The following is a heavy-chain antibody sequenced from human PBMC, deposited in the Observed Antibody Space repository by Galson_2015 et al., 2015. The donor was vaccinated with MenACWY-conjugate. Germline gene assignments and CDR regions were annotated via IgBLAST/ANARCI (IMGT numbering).Heavy chain of an antibody. V-gene: IGHV3-7*03. CDR3: ARVVRVRLTVSVPYYFDR. Sequence: SLRLSCAASGFTLSHYWMSWVRQAPGKGLEWLANIKDDGSQKYHIDSVKGRFTISRDNGKNSLYLQMNSVRVEDTAVYYCARVVRVRLTVSVPYYFDRWGQGTLVTVSS. J-gene: IGHJ4*02. CDR2: IKDDGSQK. D-gene: IGHD3-16*01. CDR1: GFTLSHYW.